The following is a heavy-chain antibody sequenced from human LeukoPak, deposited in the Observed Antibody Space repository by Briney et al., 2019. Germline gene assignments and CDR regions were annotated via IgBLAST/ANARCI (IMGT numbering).Heavy chain of an antibody. D-gene: IGHD3-10*01. V-gene: IGHV3-11*04. CDR1: GFTFSDYY. Sequence: GGSLRLSCGASGFTFSDYYMSWIRQAPGKGLEWVSYISGSGSTTYYADSVKGRFTISRDNAKNSLYLQMNSLRAEDTAVYYCARVRAVPKRFLTMVRGVKNEYYFDYWGQGILVTVSS. CDR3: ARVRAVPKRFLTMVRGVKNEYYFDY. J-gene: IGHJ4*02. CDR2: ISGSGSTT.